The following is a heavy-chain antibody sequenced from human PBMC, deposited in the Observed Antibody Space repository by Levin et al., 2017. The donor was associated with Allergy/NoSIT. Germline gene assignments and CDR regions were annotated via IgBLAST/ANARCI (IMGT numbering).Heavy chain of an antibody. CDR3: AKGWGYSGSYGEPLDAFDI. Sequence: GGSLRLSCAASGFTFSGYGVHWVRQAPGKGLEWVAVISNDGSNKYYGDSVKGRFTISRDNSNNTLYLQMNSLRAEDTAVYYCAKGWGYSGSYGEPLDAFDIWGQGTMVTVSS. CDR1: GFTFSGYG. CDR2: ISNDGSNK. D-gene: IGHD1-26*01. J-gene: IGHJ3*02. V-gene: IGHV3-30*18.